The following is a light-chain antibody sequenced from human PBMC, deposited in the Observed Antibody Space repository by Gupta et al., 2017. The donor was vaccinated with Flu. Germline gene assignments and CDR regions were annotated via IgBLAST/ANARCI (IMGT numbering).Light chain of an antibody. CDR3: QSYDTNLRSVI. CDR2: GNT. J-gene: IGLJ2*01. V-gene: IGLV1-40*01. CDR1: SSSIGTGFD. Sequence: QSLLTQPPSVSGAPGQTVTIPCTGTSSSIGTGFDVHLYQLLPGRAPRLLLYGNTNRPSGVPDRFSGSKSGSSASLVIAGLHVEDEADYYCQSYDTNLRSVIFGGGTKLTVL.